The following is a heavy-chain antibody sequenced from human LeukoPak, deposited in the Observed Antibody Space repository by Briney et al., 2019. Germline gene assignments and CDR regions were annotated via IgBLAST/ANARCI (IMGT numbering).Heavy chain of an antibody. J-gene: IGHJ5*02. D-gene: IGHD2-15*01. CDR3: ARDYWPPPLGYCSGGSCLNWFDP. Sequence: SETLSLTCTVSGGSISSYYWSWIRQPPGKGLEWIGSIYYGGSTYYNPSLKSRVTVSIDTSKNQFSLKLSSVTAADTAVYYCARDYWPPPLGYCSGGSCLNWFDPWGQGTLVTVSS. V-gene: IGHV4-59*12. CDR2: IYYGGST. CDR1: GGSISSYY.